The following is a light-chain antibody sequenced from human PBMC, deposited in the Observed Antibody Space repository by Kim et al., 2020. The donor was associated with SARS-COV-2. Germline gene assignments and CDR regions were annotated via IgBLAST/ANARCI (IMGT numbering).Light chain of an antibody. CDR2: GDI. CDR3: QTYDSGHVV. CDR1: NIGPAYD. J-gene: IGLJ2*01. Sequence: GAPGQPVTISSTGSNIGPAYDVHWYQQFPGSAPKLLIYGDIHRPSGVPDRFSGSKSGTSASLAITGLQGEDEADYFCQTYDSGHVVFGGGTQLTVL. V-gene: IGLV1-40*01.